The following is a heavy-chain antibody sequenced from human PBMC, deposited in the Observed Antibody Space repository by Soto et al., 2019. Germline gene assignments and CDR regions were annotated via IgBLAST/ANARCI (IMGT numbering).Heavy chain of an antibody. Sequence: QVQLVQSGAEVKKPGASVKVSCKASGYTFTSYYMHWVRQAPGQGLEWMGIINPSGGSTSYAQKFQGRVTMTRDTSTSTVYMERSSLRSEDTAVYYCARDIAVAGAMYNFDYWGQGTLVTVSS. J-gene: IGHJ4*02. CDR2: INPSGGST. CDR3: ARDIAVAGAMYNFDY. CDR1: GYTFTSYY. V-gene: IGHV1-46*03. D-gene: IGHD6-19*01.